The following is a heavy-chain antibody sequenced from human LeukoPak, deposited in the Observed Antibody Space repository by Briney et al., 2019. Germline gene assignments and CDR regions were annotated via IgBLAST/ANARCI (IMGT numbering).Heavy chain of an antibody. CDR1: GYSISSGYY. CDR2: IYHSGST. V-gene: IGHV4-38-2*01. CDR3: ARQWLGPFDY. Sequence: PSETLSPTCAVSGYSISSGYYWGWIRQPPGKGLEWIGSIYHSGSTYYNPSLKSRVTISVDTSKNQFSLKLSSVTAADTAVYYCARQWLGPFDYWGQGTLVTVSS. J-gene: IGHJ4*02. D-gene: IGHD6-19*01.